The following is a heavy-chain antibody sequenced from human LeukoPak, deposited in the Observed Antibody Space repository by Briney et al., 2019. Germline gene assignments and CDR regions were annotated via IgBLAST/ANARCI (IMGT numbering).Heavy chain of an antibody. CDR3: ARAETTLLLNY. CDR1: GGTFSSYA. V-gene: IGHV1-69*04. J-gene: IGHJ4*02. Sequence: SVKVSCKASGGTFSSYAISWVRQAPGQGLEWMGRIIPILGIANYAQKFQGRVTITADKSTSTAYMELRSLTSDDTAVYYCARAETTLLLNYWGQGTLVTVSS. D-gene: IGHD4-11*01. CDR2: IIPILGIA.